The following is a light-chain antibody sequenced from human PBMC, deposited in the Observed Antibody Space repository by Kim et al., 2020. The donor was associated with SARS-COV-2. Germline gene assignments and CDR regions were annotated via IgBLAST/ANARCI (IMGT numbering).Light chain of an antibody. CDR2: KAS. CDR1: QSISNG. J-gene: IGKJ2*01. Sequence: LSASVGDRVTITCRASQSISNGVAWYQQKPGKAPKLLIDKASTLESGVPSRFSGSGSGTEFTLTISSLQPDDFATYYCQQYNSYSTFGQGTKLEI. V-gene: IGKV1-5*03. CDR3: QQYNSYST.